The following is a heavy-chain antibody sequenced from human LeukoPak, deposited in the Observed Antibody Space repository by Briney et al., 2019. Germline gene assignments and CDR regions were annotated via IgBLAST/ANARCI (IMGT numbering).Heavy chain of an antibody. Sequence: ASVKVSCKVSGYTLTELSMHWVRQAPGKGLEWMGGFDPEDGETIYAQKFQGRVTMTEDTSTDTAYMELSSLRSEDTAVYYCATSLDGEGDRYYFDCWGQGTLVTVSS. CDR1: GYTLTELS. D-gene: IGHD2-21*01. J-gene: IGHJ4*02. CDR2: FDPEDGET. V-gene: IGHV1-24*01. CDR3: ATSLDGEGDRYYFDC.